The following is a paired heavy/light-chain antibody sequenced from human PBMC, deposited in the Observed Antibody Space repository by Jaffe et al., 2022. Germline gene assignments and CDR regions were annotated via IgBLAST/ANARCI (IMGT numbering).Light chain of an antibody. CDR3: HRLNDFPVV. CDR2: GAS. CDR1: QGIYTY. J-gene: IGKJ3*01. V-gene: IGKV1-9*01. Sequence: DIQLTQSPSFLSASVGDRVTITCRASQGIYTYLAWYQQKPGKAPNLLIYGASTLQRGVPSRFSGSGSGTEFTLTISSLQPEDYATYYCHRLNDFPVVFGPGTKVDIK.
Heavy chain of an antibody. Sequence: EVQMEESGGGLVKPGESLRLSCAVSGFAVGDYTMNWVRQAPGKGLEWVSSSTSRTKYADSVKGRFTASRDNARSSLFLQMSSLRVEDTAIYFCARGGGYCSTGGCTHYDALDIWGQGTVVTVSS. V-gene: IGHV3-21*01. D-gene: IGHD2-8*01. CDR3: ARGGGYCSTGGCTHYDALDI. CDR1: GFAVGDYT. J-gene: IGHJ3*02. CDR2: STSRT.